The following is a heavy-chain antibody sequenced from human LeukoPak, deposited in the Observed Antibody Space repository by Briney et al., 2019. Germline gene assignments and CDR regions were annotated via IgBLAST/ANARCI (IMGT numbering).Heavy chain of an antibody. CDR3: ARGLYSSSR. J-gene: IGHJ1*01. CDR1: GFTFSTYY. V-gene: IGHV3-7*01. D-gene: IGHD6-13*01. CDR2: IKPDGSEK. Sequence: GGSLRLSCAASGFTFSTYYMTWVRQAPGRGLEWVAVIKPDGSEKYYVDSVMGRFTISRDNAKNSLFLQMNTLRAEDTALYYCARGLYSSSRWGQGTLVTVSS.